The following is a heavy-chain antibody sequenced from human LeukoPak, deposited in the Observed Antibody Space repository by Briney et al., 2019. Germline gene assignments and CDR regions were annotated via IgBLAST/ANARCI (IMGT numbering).Heavy chain of an antibody. Sequence: SVKVSCKASGGTFSSYAISWVRQAPGQGLEWMGGIIPIFGTANYAQKFQGRVTITTDESTSTAYMELSSLRSEDTAVYYCARDCSSTSCYEEAGAFDIWGQGTMVTVSS. D-gene: IGHD2-2*01. CDR1: GGTFSSYA. V-gene: IGHV1-69*05. J-gene: IGHJ3*02. CDR3: ARDCSSTSCYEEAGAFDI. CDR2: IIPIFGTA.